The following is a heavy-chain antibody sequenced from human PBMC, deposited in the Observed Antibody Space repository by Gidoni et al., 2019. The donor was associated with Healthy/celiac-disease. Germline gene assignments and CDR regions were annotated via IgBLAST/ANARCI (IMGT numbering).Heavy chain of an antibody. CDR2: INPNSGGT. CDR3: ARSGYYGGNSLYYYYGMDV. Sequence: QVQLVQSGAEVKKPGASVKVSCKASGYTFTGYYMHWVRQAPGQGLEWMGWINPNSGGTNYAQKFQGRVTMTRDTSISTAYMELSRLRSDDTAVYYCARSGYYGGNSLYYYYGMDVWGQGTTVTVSS. CDR1: GYTFTGYY. V-gene: IGHV1-2*02. D-gene: IGHD4-17*01. J-gene: IGHJ6*02.